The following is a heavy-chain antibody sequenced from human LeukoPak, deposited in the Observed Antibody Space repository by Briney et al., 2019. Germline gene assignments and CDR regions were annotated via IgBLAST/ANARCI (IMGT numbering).Heavy chain of an antibody. V-gene: IGHV3-23*01. Sequence: GTLRFYCAASGFTINTYAMSWDRQAPGQEWEWVIAPSRSGGSTYCADSVKGRFTISRDNSKNTLYLQMNSLRAEDTAVYYCAKEGHDYGYYYYYGMDVWGQGTTVTVSS. CDR2: PSRSGGST. CDR3: AKEGHDYGYYYYYGMDV. D-gene: IGHD4-17*01. CDR1: GFTINTYA. J-gene: IGHJ6*02.